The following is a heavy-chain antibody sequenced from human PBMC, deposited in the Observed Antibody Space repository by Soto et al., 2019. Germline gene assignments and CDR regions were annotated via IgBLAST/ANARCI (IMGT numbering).Heavy chain of an antibody. V-gene: IGHV5-10-1*01. CDR1: GYSFTSYW. CDR2: IDPSDSYT. D-gene: IGHD2-2*01. J-gene: IGHJ6*02. Sequence: GESLKISCKGSGYSFTSYWISWVRQMPGKGLEWMGRIDPSDSYTNYSPSFQGHVTISADKSISTAYLQWSSLKASDTAMYYCARRKVPAAITNYYGIDVWGQGTTVTVSS. CDR3: ARRKVPAAITNYYGIDV.